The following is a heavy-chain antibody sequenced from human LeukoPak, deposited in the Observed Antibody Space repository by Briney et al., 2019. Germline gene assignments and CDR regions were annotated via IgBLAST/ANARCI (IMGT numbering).Heavy chain of an antibody. D-gene: IGHD3-22*01. J-gene: IGHJ3*02. CDR2: IYYSGST. V-gene: IGHV4-39*01. CDR3: ARLPLYYYDSSGPVRAFDI. CDR1: GGSISSSSYY. Sequence: PSETLSLTSTVSGGSISSSSYYWGWIRHPPGKGLEWIGSIYYSGSTYYNPSLKSRVTISVDTSKNQFSLKLSSVTAADTAVYYCARLPLYYYDSSGPVRAFDIWGQGTMVTVSS.